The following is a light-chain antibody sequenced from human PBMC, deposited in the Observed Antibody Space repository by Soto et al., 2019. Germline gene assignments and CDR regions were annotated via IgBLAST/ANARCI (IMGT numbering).Light chain of an antibody. CDR3: QQYGNSPLT. CDR1: QSLSSSY. V-gene: IGKV3-20*01. J-gene: IGKJ4*01. Sequence: EIVLTQSPGTLSLSPGERATLSCRASQSLSSSYLAWYQQKPGQAPRLLIYGASNRATGIPDRFSGSGSGTDFTLTISRLEPEDFAVYFCQQYGNSPLTFGGGTKVDIK. CDR2: GAS.